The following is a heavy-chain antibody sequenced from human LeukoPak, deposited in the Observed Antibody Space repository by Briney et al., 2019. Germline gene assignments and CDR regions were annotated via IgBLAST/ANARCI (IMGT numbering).Heavy chain of an antibody. J-gene: IGHJ4*02. CDR2: ISYDGSNK. V-gene: IGHV3-30*18. CDR3: AKDREQWLVLGY. CDR1: GFTFSSYG. Sequence: GGSLRLSCAASGFTFSSYGMHWVRQAPGKGLEWVAVISYDGSNKYYADSVKGRFTISRDNSKNTLYLQMNSLRAEDTAVYYCAKDREQWLVLGYWGQGTLVTVSS. D-gene: IGHD6-19*01.